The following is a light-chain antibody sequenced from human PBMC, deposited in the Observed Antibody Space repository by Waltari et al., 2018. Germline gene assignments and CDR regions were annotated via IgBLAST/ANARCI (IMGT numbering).Light chain of an antibody. CDR2: DVN. J-gene: IGLJ2*01. V-gene: IGLV2-11*01. CDR3: CSYAGSYILV. CDR1: SSDVGGYNY. Sequence: QSALTQPLSVSGSPGQSVTISCTGTSSDVGGYNYVSWYQQHPGKAPKLMIYDVNKRPSGVPDRFSGSKSGNTASLTISGLQAEDEADFYCCSYAGSYILVFGGGTKLTVL.